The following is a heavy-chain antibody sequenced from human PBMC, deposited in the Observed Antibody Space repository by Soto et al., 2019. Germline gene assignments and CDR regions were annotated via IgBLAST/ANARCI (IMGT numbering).Heavy chain of an antibody. D-gene: IGHD4-17*01. Sequence: EVQLVESGGGLVQPGRSLRLSCAASGFTFDDYAMHWVRQGPGKGLEWVSSISWNSGNLGYADSVKGRFTISRDNAKNSLYLQMNSLRGEDTALYYCAKGASTTVVAFIDYWGQGTLVTVSS. CDR1: GFTFDDYA. CDR2: ISWNSGNL. J-gene: IGHJ4*02. CDR3: AKGASTTVVAFIDY. V-gene: IGHV3-9*01.